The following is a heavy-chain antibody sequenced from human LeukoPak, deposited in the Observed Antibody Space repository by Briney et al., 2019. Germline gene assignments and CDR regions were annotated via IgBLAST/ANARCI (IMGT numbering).Heavy chain of an antibody. CDR2: ISHDGGKQ. D-gene: IGHD2-15*01. J-gene: IGHJ4*02. V-gene: IGHV3-30-3*01. CDR3: ARGGEGYFASSFDY. Sequence: PGGSLRLSCAASGFTFSSHAMHWVRQAPGKGLEWLAVISHDGGKQYYADSGKGRFTISRDNSKSTLYVQMSSLRTDDTAVYYCARGGEGYFASSFDYWGQGTLVTVSS. CDR1: GFTFSSHA.